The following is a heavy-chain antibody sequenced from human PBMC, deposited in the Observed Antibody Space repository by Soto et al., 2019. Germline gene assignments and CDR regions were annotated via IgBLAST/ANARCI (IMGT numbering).Heavy chain of an antibody. CDR3: ARDPLYSGYDIHFDY. CDR1: GFTFSDYW. J-gene: IGHJ4*02. CDR2: IRQDGNEK. V-gene: IGHV3-7*01. D-gene: IGHD5-12*01. Sequence: GGSLRLSCAASGFTFSDYWMTWVRQAPGKGLEWVANIRQDGNEKYYVGSVQGRFSISRDNTENSLYLQMNSLRAEDTAGYYCARDPLYSGYDIHFDYWGQGILVTVSS.